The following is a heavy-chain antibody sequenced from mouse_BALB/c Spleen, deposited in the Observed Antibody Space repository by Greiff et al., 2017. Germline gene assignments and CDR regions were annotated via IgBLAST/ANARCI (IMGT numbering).Heavy chain of an antibody. V-gene: IGHV5-6-3*01. D-gene: IGHD1-1*01. CDR3: ARDNYGSSYRYFDY. CDR2: INSNGGST. CDR1: GFTFSSYG. J-gene: IGHJ2*01. Sequence: EVKLMESGGGLVQPGGSLKLSRAASGFTFSSYGMSWVRQTPDKRLELVATINSNGGSTYYPDSVKGRFTISRDNAKNTLYLQMSSLKSEDTAMYYCARDNYGSSYRYFDYWGQGTTLTVSS.